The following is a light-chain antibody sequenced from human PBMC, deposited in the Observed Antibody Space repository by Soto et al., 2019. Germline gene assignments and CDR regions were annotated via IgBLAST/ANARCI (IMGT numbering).Light chain of an antibody. Sequence: IVMTQSPANLSVSPGESATLSCRASQTVSTNIAWYQQRPGQAPRLLIYDASTRATGIPVRFRGSGSGTQFTLTISSLQSEDSAVYCCHQYTNGLAVTFVGGTKVDIK. V-gene: IGKV3-15*01. J-gene: IGKJ4*01. CDR2: DAS. CDR1: QTVSTN. CDR3: HQYTNGLAVT.